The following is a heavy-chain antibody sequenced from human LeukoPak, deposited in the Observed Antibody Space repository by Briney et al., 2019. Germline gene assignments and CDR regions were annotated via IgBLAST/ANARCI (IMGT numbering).Heavy chain of an antibody. V-gene: IGHV1-69*06. J-gene: IGHJ4*02. CDR2: IIPIFGTA. Sequence: SVKVSCKASGGTFSSYAISWVRQAPGQGLEWMGGIIPIFGTANYAQKFQGRVTITADKSTSAAYMELSSLRSEDTAVYYCARDYPHYYDSSGYYSYFGYWGQGTLVTVSS. CDR3: ARDYPHYYDSSGYYSYFGY. D-gene: IGHD3-22*01. CDR1: GGTFSSYA.